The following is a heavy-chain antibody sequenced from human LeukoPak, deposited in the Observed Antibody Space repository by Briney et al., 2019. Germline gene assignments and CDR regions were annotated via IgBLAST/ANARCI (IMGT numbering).Heavy chain of an antibody. Sequence: ASVKVSCKASGYTFTGYYMHWVRQAPGQGLEWMGWINPNSGGTNYAQKFQGWVTMTRDTSISTAYMELSRLRSDDTAVYYCARARLRDSRGWFDPWAREPWSPSPQ. V-gene: IGHV1-2*04. CDR2: INPNSGGT. J-gene: IGHJ5*02. CDR1: GYTFTGYY. CDR3: ARARLRDSRGWFDP. D-gene: IGHD2-21*01.